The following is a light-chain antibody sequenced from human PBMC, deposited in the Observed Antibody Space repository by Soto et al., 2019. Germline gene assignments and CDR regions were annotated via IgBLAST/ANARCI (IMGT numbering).Light chain of an antibody. CDR2: EVT. J-gene: IGLJ1*01. CDR3: SSYRSTSTLWV. V-gene: IGLV2-14*01. CDR1: SSDIGGYNY. Sequence: QSVLTQPASVSGSPGQSITISCTGTSSDIGGYNYVSWYQQHPGKAPKLMIYEVTNRPSGVSNRFSGSKSGNTASLTISGLQAEDEADYYFSSYRSTSTLWVFGTGTKLTVL.